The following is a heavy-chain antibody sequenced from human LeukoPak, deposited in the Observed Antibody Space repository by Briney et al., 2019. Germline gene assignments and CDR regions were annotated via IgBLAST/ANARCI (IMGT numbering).Heavy chain of an antibody. CDR3: ARATAVGYYYMDV. CDR1: GFTFSSYW. Sequence: GVLRLSCAASGFTFSSYWMHWVRQAPGKGLVWVSRINSDGSSTSYADSVKGRFTISGDNAKNTLYLQMNSLRAEDTAVYYCARATAVGYYYMDVWGKGTTVTISS. D-gene: IGHD4-23*01. CDR2: INSDGSST. J-gene: IGHJ6*03. V-gene: IGHV3-74*01.